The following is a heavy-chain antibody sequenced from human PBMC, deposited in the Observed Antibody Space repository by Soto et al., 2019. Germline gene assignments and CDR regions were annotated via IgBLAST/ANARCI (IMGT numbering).Heavy chain of an antibody. J-gene: IGHJ5*02. CDR3: ARKLPPGHSGFDP. V-gene: IGHV4-59*01. CDR1: GSAISSYY. Sequence: SETLSLTGTVSGSAISSYYWSWIRQPPGKGLEWIGYIYYSGSTNYNPSLKRRVTISVDTSKNQISLKLSNVTDADAAVYYCARKLPPGHSGFDPWGQGTLVTVSS. D-gene: IGHD2-15*01. CDR2: IYYSGST.